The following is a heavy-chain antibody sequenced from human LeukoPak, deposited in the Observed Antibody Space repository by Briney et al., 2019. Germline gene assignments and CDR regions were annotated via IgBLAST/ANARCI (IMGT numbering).Heavy chain of an antibody. D-gene: IGHD6-6*01. CDR2: ISAYSGNT. Sequence: ASVKVSCKASGYTFISYGITWVRQAPGQGLEWMGWISAYSGNTNYAQKLQGRVTMTTDTSTSTVYMELRSLRSDDTAVYYCARGDRSSTLAFDIWGQGTMVTVSS. V-gene: IGHV1-18*01. J-gene: IGHJ3*02. CDR1: GYTFISYG. CDR3: ARGDRSSTLAFDI.